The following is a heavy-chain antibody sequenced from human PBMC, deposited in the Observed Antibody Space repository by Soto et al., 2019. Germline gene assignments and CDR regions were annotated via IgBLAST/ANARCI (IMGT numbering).Heavy chain of an antibody. CDR1: GGSMRNYF. D-gene: IGHD6-13*01. J-gene: IGHJ4*02. CDR2: IHYSGATSFVH. CDR3: AAGEASSRNLAPYYLDF. Sequence: NPSDTLSLTCSLSGGSMRNYFWTGIRQPPGKGLEWIGYIHYSGATSFVHSYTPSLRHRLTISDDTSKHQFSLKLLSVPTAHTAVYFCAAGEASSRNLAPYYLDFWGQGTLVTVSS. V-gene: IGHV4-59*01.